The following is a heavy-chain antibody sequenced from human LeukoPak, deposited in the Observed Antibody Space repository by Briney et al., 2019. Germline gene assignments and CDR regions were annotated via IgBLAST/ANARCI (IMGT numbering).Heavy chain of an antibody. J-gene: IGHJ4*02. V-gene: IGHV4-59*01. Sequence: SETLSPTCTVSGGSISSYYWSWIRQPPGKGLEWIGYIYYSGSTNYNPSLKSPVTISVDTSKNQFSLKLSSVTAADTAVYYCARVKFDFWSGPYYFDYWGQGTLVTVSS. CDR3: ARVKFDFWSGPYYFDY. CDR2: IYYSGST. D-gene: IGHD3-3*01. CDR1: GGSISSYY.